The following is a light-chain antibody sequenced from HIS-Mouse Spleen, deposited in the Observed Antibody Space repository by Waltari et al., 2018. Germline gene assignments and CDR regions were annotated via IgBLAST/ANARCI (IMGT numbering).Light chain of an antibody. CDR3: QSYDSSNLV. Sequence: NFMLTQPHSVSESPGKTVTISCTRSSGSIASNYVQWYQQRPGSAPTTVIYEDNQRPPGVPDRFAGSIDSSSNSASLTISGLKTEDEADYYGQSYDSSNLVFGGGTKLTVL. CDR1: SGSIASNY. V-gene: IGLV6-57*04. J-gene: IGLJ3*02. CDR2: EDN.